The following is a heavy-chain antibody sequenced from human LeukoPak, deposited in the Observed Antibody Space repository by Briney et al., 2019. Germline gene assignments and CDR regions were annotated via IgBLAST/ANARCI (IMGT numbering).Heavy chain of an antibody. J-gene: IGHJ4*02. Sequence: GSLRLSCAASGFTFSNDWMCWVRQSPGKGLEWVANINQDESKKYYADSVKGRFTISRDNAKNSLYLQMSSLTAEDTAIYYCARDHAYRADYWGQGTLVTVSS. CDR2: INQDESKK. V-gene: IGHV3-7*01. D-gene: IGHD2-2*01. CDR3: ARDHAYRADY. CDR1: GFTFSNDW.